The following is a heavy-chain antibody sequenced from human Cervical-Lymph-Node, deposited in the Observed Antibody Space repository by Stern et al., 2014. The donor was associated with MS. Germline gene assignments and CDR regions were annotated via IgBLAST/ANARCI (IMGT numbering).Heavy chain of an antibody. CDR3: AKGGSGSNLD. D-gene: IGHD1-26*01. J-gene: IGHJ4*02. Sequence: VLLVESGGGVFEPGRTLRLSCAASGFVFRRYALHWVRQAPGKGLAWVTLISYDGRYKYYTDSVNGRFTVSRDNSNNTVDLEMNSLRLEDTAVYYCAKGGSGSNLDWGQGSLVTVSS. CDR2: ISYDGRYK. V-gene: IGHV3-30*04. CDR1: GFVFRRYA.